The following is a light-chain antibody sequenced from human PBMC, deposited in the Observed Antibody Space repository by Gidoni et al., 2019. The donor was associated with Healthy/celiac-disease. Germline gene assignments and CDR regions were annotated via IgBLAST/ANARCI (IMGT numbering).Light chain of an antibody. V-gene: IGKV3-20*01. CDR3: QQYGSSPLYS. Sequence: DIVLTQSPATLSFSPGERATLSCRASQSVSSSYLAWYQQKPGQAPRLLSYGASSRATGIPDRFSGSGSGTDFTLTISRLEPEDFAVYYCQQYGSSPLYSFGQGTKLEIK. J-gene: IGKJ2*03. CDR2: GAS. CDR1: QSVSSSY.